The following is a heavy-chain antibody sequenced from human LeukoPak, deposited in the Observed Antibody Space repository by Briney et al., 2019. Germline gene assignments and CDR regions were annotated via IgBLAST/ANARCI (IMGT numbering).Heavy chain of an antibody. V-gene: IGHV1-69*13. J-gene: IGHJ6*02. Sequence: SVKVSCKASGYTFTSYGISWVRQAPGQGLEWMGGIIPIFGTANYAQKFQGRVTITADESTSTAYMELSSLRSEDTAVYYCAGFWSGYDYYYYYGMDVWGQGTTVTISS. CDR3: AGFWSGYDYYYYYGMDV. CDR1: GYTFTSYG. D-gene: IGHD3-3*01. CDR2: IIPIFGTA.